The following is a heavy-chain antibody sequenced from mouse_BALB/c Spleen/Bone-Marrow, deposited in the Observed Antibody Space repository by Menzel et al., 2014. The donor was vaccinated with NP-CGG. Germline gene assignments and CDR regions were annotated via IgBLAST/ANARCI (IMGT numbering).Heavy chain of an antibody. CDR2: ISDGGGRA. CDR3: ARQLDSSGYVLDY. D-gene: IGHD3-2*01. Sequence: EVKLEESGGGLVQPGGSLKLSSAASGFTFSSYTMSWIRQTPEKRLEWVAYISDGGGRAYYPDTVKGRFTISRDNAKNTLYLQMSSLKSEDTAMYYCARQLDSSGYVLDYWGQGTTLTVSS. J-gene: IGHJ2*01. V-gene: IGHV5-12-2*01. CDR1: GFTFSSYT.